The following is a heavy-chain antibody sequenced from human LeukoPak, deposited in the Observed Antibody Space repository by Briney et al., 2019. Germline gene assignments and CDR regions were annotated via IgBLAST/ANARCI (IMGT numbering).Heavy chain of an antibody. D-gene: IGHD3-22*01. Sequence: PSETLSLTCTVSGGSISSYYWSWIRQPPGKGLEWIGYIYYSGSTNYNPSLKSRVTISVDTSKNQFSLKLSSVTAADTAVYYCARDGMDDSSGSPPLFFDYWGQGTLVTVSS. J-gene: IGHJ4*02. CDR3: ARDGMDDSSGSPPLFFDY. CDR1: GGSISSYY. V-gene: IGHV4-59*01. CDR2: IYYSGST.